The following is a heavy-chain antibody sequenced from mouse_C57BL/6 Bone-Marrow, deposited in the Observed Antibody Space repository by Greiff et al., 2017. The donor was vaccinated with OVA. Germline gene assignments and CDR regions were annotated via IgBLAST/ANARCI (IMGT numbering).Heavy chain of an antibody. V-gene: IGHV14-4*01. CDR2: IDPENGDT. Sequence: VQLQQSGAELVRPGASVKLSCTASGFNIKDDYMHWVKQRPEQGLEWIGWIDPENGDTEYASKFQGKATITADTSSNTAYLQLSSLTSEDTAVYYCTTPRYYGSSSDYWGQGTTLTVSS. D-gene: IGHD1-1*01. CDR3: TTPRYYGSSSDY. CDR1: GFNIKDDY. J-gene: IGHJ2*01.